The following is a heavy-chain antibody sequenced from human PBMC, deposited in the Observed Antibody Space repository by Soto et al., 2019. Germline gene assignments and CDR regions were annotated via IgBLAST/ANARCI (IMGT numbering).Heavy chain of an antibody. V-gene: IGHV4-59*01. Sequence: QVQLQESGPGLVKPSETLSLTCTVSGGSISSYYWSWIRQPPGKGLEWIGYIYYSGSTNYNPSLKSRVTISVDTSKNQFSLKLSSVTAADTAVYYCARVTTQAAAAHFDYWGQGTLVTVSS. CDR1: GGSISSYY. CDR3: ARVTTQAAAAHFDY. J-gene: IGHJ4*02. CDR2: IYYSGST. D-gene: IGHD6-13*01.